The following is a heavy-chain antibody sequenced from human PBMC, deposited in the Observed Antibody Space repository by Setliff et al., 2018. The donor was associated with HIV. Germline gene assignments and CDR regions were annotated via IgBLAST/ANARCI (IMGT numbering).Heavy chain of an antibody. J-gene: IGHJ5*02. CDR3: ARGRDYGGP. Sequence: SETLSLTCTVSGDSISGYFWSWVRQPPGKGLEWIGYIYYSGSTNYNPSLKSRVTISVDTSKNQFSLELTSVTAADTAVYYCARGRDYGGPWGQGTLVTVS. CDR2: IYYSGST. D-gene: IGHD4-17*01. CDR1: GDSISGYF. V-gene: IGHV4-59*01.